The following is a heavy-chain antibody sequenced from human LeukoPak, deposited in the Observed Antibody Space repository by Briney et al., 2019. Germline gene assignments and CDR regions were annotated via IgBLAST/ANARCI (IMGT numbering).Heavy chain of an antibody. J-gene: IGHJ3*01. CDR2: IYYSGST. Sequence: PPQTLSLTCTVSGGSISSGDYYWSWIRQPPGKGLEWIGYIYYSGSTYYNPSLKSRVTISVDTSKNQFSLKLSSVTAADTAVYYCARDSDYYDSSGQKWGQGTMVTVSS. CDR3: ARDSDYYDSSGQK. D-gene: IGHD3-22*01. CDR1: GGSISSGDYY. V-gene: IGHV4-30-4*08.